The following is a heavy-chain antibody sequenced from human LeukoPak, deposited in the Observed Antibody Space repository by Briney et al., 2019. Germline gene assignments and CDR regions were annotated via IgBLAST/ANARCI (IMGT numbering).Heavy chain of an antibody. V-gene: IGHV4-59*01. CDR3: ARGRRDGSYYFDY. Sequence: SETLSLTCTVSGGSINNYFWSWIRQPPGKGLEWIGYVYHTGSTNYNPSLKSQFIISIETSRNQFSLSLTSVTAADTAMYYCARGRRDGSYYFDYWGQGTSVTVSS. CDR1: GGSINNYF. CDR2: VYHTGST. J-gene: IGHJ4*02.